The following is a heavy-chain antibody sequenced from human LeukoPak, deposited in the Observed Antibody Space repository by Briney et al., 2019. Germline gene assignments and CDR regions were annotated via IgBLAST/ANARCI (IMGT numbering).Heavy chain of an antibody. CDR1: GLTLSSYW. D-gene: IGHD1-14*01. CDR3: VRDSNLSFDY. CDR2: INTDGTAT. V-gene: IGHV3-74*01. Sequence: GSLRLSCAASGLTLSSYWMHWVRQAPGKGLVWVSHINTDGTATTYAASVKGRFTISRDNAKNTLYLQMNSLRAEDTAVYYCVRDSNLSFDYWGQGALVTVSS. J-gene: IGHJ4*02.